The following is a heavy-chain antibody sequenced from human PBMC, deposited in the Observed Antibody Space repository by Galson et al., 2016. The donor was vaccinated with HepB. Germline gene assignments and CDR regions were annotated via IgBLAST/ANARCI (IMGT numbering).Heavy chain of an antibody. CDR1: GFTFKSYG. CDR3: VKQRSRDKDFDC. V-gene: IGHV3-30*18. CDR2: ISNDGGQT. D-gene: IGHD5-24*01. J-gene: IGHJ4*02. Sequence: SLRLSCAGSGFTFKSYGMHWVRQAPGKGLQWVAMISNDGGQTYFTDAVKGRFTISRDNSKYMLYLQMNKLRAEDTALYYCVKQRSRDKDFDCWGQGTLVTVSS.